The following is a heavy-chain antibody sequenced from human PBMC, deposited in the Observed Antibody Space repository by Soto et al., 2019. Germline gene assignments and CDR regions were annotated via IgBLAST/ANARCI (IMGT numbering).Heavy chain of an antibody. Sequence: GESLKISCAASGFTFSSYAMSWVRQAPGKGLEWVSAISGSGGSTYYADSVKGRFTISRDNSKNTLYLQMNSLRAEDTAVYYCAKDMFTVGATTLVDYWGQGTLVTVSS. CDR1: GFTFSSYA. D-gene: IGHD1-26*01. CDR2: ISGSGGST. CDR3: AKDMFTVGATTLVDY. V-gene: IGHV3-23*01. J-gene: IGHJ4*02.